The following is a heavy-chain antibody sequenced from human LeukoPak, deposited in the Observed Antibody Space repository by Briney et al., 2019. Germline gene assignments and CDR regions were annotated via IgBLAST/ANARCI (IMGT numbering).Heavy chain of an antibody. CDR3: ARDVGTMVRGVFLDY. J-gene: IGHJ4*02. D-gene: IGHD3-10*01. V-gene: IGHV4-31*03. Sequence: PSETLSLTCTVSGGSISSGGYYWSWIRQHPEKGLEWIGYIYYSGSTYYNPSLKSRVTISVDTSKNQFSLKLSSVTAADTAVYYCARDVGTMVRGVFLDYWGQGTLVTVSS. CDR2: IYYSGST. CDR1: GGSISSGGYY.